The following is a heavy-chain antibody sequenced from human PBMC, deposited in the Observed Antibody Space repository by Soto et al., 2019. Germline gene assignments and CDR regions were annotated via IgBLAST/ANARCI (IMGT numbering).Heavy chain of an antibody. CDR3: ARDLDRYCSVTSCHAMDV. J-gene: IGHJ6*02. Sequence: PSETLSLTCVVSGGSIRSTNWWAWVRQTPGKGLEWIGEVYHNGTSNYNPSPKGRATISVDRSKDQVSLRLNSVIDADTAVYYCARDLDRYCSVTSCHAMDVWGQGTPVTVSS. V-gene: IGHV4-4*02. CDR2: VYHNGTS. CDR1: GGSIRSTNW. D-gene: IGHD2-15*01.